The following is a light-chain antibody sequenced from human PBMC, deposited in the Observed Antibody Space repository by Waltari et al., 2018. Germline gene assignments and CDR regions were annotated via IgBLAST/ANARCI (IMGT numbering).Light chain of an antibody. Sequence: SSDLTQDPAVSVALGQTVRITCQGDILRTYYGNWCRQKPGQPPELVIYGKNNRPSWIPDGFSASSSGNTASLIITGAQAEDEADYYCSSRELSGHVVFGGGTRLTVL. V-gene: IGLV3-19*01. CDR3: SSRELSGHVV. CDR2: GKN. J-gene: IGLJ2*01. CDR1: ILRTYY.